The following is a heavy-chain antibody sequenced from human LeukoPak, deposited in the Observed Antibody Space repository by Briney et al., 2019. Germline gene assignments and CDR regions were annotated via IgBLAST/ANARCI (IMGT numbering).Heavy chain of an antibody. CDR1: GGSFSGYY. D-gene: IGHD6-13*01. Sequence: SETLSLTCAVYGGSFSGYYWSWIRQPPGKGLEWIGEINHSGSTNYNPSLKGRVTISVDTSKNQFSLKLSSVTAADTAVYYCASGIYGSSWDYWGQGTLVTVSS. V-gene: IGHV4-34*01. J-gene: IGHJ4*02. CDR3: ASGIYGSSWDY. CDR2: INHSGST.